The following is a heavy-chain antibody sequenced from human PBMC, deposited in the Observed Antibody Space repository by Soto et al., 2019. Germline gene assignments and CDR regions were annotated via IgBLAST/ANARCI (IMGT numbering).Heavy chain of an antibody. CDR2: ISCCEGTT. J-gene: IGHJ5*01. D-gene: IGHD6-19*01. CDR1: GFTFRSSA. V-gene: IGHV3-23*01. CDR3: AKADGQQWLLPHLES. Sequence: SLRLSCEASGFTFRSSAMGWVRQAPGKGLEWVSGISCCEGTTSYAESVRGRFIISRDDSKNTLYLQMNSRRGEDTALYYCAKADGQQWLLPHLESWGQGDLDTVSS.